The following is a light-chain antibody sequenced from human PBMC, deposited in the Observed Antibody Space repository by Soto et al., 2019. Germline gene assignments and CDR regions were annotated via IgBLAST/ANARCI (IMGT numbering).Light chain of an antibody. CDR3: QQYSSPPRT. V-gene: IGKV3D-20*01. CDR1: QSISSTY. CDR2: DVS. Sequence: EIVLTQSPATLSLSPGERATLSCGASQSISSTYLAWYQQRPGLAPRLLIYDVSNRFTGVPDRFIGSGSGTDFTLTISRLEPEDFAVYYCQQYSSPPRTFGQGTKVEIK. J-gene: IGKJ1*01.